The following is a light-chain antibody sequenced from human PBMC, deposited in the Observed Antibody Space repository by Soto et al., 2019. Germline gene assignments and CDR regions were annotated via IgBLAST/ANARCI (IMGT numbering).Light chain of an antibody. CDR2: EVS. Sequence: QSVLTQPASVSGSPGQSITISCTGTSSDVGGYDYVSWYQQHPGKAPKLIIYEVSNRPSGVSNRFSGSKSGNTASLSISGLQAEDEADYYCSSYTINRTGVFGTGTKVTVL. J-gene: IGLJ1*01. V-gene: IGLV2-14*01. CDR1: SSDVGGYDY. CDR3: SSYTINRTGV.